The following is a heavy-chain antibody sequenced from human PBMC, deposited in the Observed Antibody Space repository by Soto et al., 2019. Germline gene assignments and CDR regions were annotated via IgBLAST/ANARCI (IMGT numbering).Heavy chain of an antibody. J-gene: IGHJ4*02. CDR3: AKRTAGYEGRAYFDY. V-gene: IGHV3-30*18. Sequence: GGSLRLSCAASGFTFSSYGMHWVRQAPGKGLEWVAVISYDGSNKYYADSVKGRFTISRDNSKNTLYLQMNSLRAEDTAVYYCAKRTAGYEGRAYFDYWGQGTLVTVSS. CDR1: GFTFSSYG. CDR2: ISYDGSNK. D-gene: IGHD5-12*01.